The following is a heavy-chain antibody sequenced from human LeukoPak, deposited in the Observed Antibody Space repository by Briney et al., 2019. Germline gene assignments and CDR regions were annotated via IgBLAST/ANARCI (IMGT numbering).Heavy chain of an antibody. CDR2: IFYSGST. CDR3: ARRVVTTLRDYFDY. V-gene: IGHV4-59*02. J-gene: IGHJ4*02. D-gene: IGHD2-21*02. CDR1: GDSVSSSY. Sequence: SETLSLTCTVSGDSVSSSYWSWIRQSPGKGLEWIGYIFYSGSTNYIPSLKSRVTISLDTSKNQFSLKLNSVTAADTAVYFCARRVVTTLRDYFDYWGQGILVTVSS.